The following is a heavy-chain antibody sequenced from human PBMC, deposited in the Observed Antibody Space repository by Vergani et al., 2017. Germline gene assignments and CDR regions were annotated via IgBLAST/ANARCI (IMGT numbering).Heavy chain of an antibody. CDR2: IYYSGST. CDR3: ARVDGDGDYFDY. J-gene: IGHJ4*02. Sequence: QVQLQESGPGLVKPSQTLSLTCTVSGGSISSYYWSWIRQPPGKGLEWIGYIYYSGSTNYNPSLKRRVTISVDTSKNQFSLKLSSVTAAETAVYYCARVDGDGDYFDYWGQGTLVTVSS. D-gene: IGHD4-17*01. V-gene: IGHV4-59*01. CDR1: GGSISSYY.